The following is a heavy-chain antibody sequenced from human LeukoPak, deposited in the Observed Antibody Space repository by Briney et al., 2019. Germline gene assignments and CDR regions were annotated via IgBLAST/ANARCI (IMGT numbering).Heavy chain of an antibody. J-gene: IGHJ4*02. Sequence: SETLSLTCAVSGGSISSSNWWSWVRQPPGKGLEWIGEIYHSGSTNYNPSLKSRVTISVDTSKNQFSLKLSSVTAADTAVYYCARVAVAGSRRYYFDYWGQGTLVTVSS. CDR1: GGSISSSNW. D-gene: IGHD6-19*01. CDR3: ARVAVAGSRRYYFDY. CDR2: IYHSGST. V-gene: IGHV4-4*02.